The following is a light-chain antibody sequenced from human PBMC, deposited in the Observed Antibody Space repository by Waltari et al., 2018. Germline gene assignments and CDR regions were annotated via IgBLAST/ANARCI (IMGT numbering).Light chain of an antibody. J-gene: IGKJ2*01. CDR2: AAS. V-gene: IGKV1-9*01. CDR1: QGISNY. CDR3: QQLNSYRYT. Sequence: DIQLTQSPSFLSASVGDRVTITCRARQGISNYLAWYQQRPGKAPTLLIYAASTLQSGVPSRFSGSGSGTEFTLTITSLQPEDFATYYCQQLNSYRYTFGQGTKLEIK.